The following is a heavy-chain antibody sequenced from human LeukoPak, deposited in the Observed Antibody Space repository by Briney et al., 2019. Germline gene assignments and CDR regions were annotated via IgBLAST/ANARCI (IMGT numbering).Heavy chain of an antibody. J-gene: IGHJ4*02. Sequence: GGSLRLSCAASGFTFRSYAMNWVRQAPGKGLEWVSAISGSGGSTYYADSVRGRFTISRDNSKNTLYLHMNSLRAEDTALYYCARNYYEPTYDYYFDCWGQGTLVTVSS. CDR3: ARNYYEPTYDYYFDC. D-gene: IGHD1-26*01. CDR1: GFTFRSYA. V-gene: IGHV3-23*01. CDR2: ISGSGGST.